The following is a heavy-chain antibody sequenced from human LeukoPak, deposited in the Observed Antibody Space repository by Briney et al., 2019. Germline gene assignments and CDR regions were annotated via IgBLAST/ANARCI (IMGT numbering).Heavy chain of an antibody. CDR1: GFTFDDYT. CDR2: ISWDGGST. D-gene: IGHD3-22*01. Sequence: PGGSLRLSCAASGFTFDDYTMHWVRQAPGKGLEWVSLISWDGGSTYYADSVEGRFTISRDNSKNSLYLQMNSLRTEDTALYYCAKGSLYYYDSSGYPLYWGQGTLVTVSS. V-gene: IGHV3-43*01. CDR3: AKGSLYYYDSSGYPLY. J-gene: IGHJ4*02.